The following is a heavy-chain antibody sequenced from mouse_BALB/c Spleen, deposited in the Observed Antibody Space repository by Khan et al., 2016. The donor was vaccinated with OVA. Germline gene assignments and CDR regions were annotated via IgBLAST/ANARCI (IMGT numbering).Heavy chain of an antibody. CDR1: GYTFTDYG. V-gene: IGHV1S137*01. CDR3: ASDTSGEEFAY. Sequence: QIQLVQSGAELVRPGVSVKISCKGSGYTFTDYGIHWVKQSHAKSLEWIGVISSYHGDATYNQRFKGKATMTVDKSSSTAYMELARLTSEDSAIYYCASDTSGEEFAYWGQGTLVTVSA. J-gene: IGHJ3*01. CDR2: ISSYHGDA. D-gene: IGHD3-2*01.